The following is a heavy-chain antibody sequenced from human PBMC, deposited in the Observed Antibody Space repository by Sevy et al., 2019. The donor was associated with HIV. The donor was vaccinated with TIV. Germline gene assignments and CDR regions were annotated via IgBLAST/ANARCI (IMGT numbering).Heavy chain of an antibody. D-gene: IGHD2-8*01. Sequence: GGSLRLSCAVSGFNFNTYSMSWVRQAPGKGLEWVSTLSFGCGKINYADSVKGRFIISRDDSKNTLYLQMNSLRAEDTAVYFRAREGCTRPHDYWGQGTLVTVSS. CDR2: LSFGCGKI. V-gene: IGHV3-23*01. J-gene: IGHJ4*02. CDR3: AREGCTRPHDY. CDR1: GFNFNTYS.